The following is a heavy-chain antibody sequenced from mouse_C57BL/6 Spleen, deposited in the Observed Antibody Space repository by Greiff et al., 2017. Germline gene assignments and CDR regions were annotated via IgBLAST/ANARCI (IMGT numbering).Heavy chain of an antibody. CDR3: ARGNYGGTWFAY. J-gene: IGHJ3*01. CDR1: GYTFTSYW. Sequence: QVQLQQPGTELVKPGASVKLSCKASGYTFTSYWMHWVKQRPGQGLEWIGNINPSNGGTNYNEKFKSKATLTVDKSSSTAYMQLSSLACEDSAVYYCARGNYGGTWFAYWGQGTLVTVSA. D-gene: IGHD1-1*01. V-gene: IGHV1-53*01. CDR2: INPSNGGT.